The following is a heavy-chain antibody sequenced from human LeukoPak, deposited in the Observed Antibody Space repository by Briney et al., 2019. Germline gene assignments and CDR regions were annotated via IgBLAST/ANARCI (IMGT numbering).Heavy chain of an antibody. D-gene: IGHD3/OR15-3a*01. V-gene: IGHV1-8*01. CDR1: VYTFTIYD. CDR3: ARALSWTTDSYYYMDV. Sequence: GASVTLSFTASVYTFTIYDINWVRQAHGPGHERKGWINPNSGNTGYAQKFQGRVTMTKNNSITTAYMELSRLRSEDTAVYYCARALSWTTDSYYYMDVWGKGTTVTVSS. J-gene: IGHJ6*03. CDR2: INPNSGNT.